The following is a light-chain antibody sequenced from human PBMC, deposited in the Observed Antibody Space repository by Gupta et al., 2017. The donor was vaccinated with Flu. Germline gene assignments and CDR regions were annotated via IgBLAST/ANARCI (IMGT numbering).Light chain of an antibody. J-gene: IGKJ4*01. Sequence: AIQMTQSPSSLSASVGDRVTITCRASQGIGIDLGWYQQKPGKAPKVLIYSASSSQNGVPSRFSGSGSGTDFTLTISSLQPEDFATYYCLQDYSYPLTFGGGTRAEIK. V-gene: IGKV1-6*01. CDR3: LQDYSYPLT. CDR2: SAS. CDR1: QGIGID.